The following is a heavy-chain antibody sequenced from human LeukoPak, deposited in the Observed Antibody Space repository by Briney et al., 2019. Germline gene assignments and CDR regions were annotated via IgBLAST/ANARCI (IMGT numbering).Heavy chain of an antibody. V-gene: IGHV3-23*01. CDR3: AKDRPNYYESNGHYYRRDGDS. Sequence: GGSLRLSCAAYGFTFSIYAMSWLRQAPGKGLEWVSSTSSGGDYTYYAGSVKGRFTISRDNSKNTLYLQMNSLRAEDTATYHCAKDRPNYYESNGHYYRRDGDSWGQGTLVTVSS. CDR2: TSSGGDYT. CDR1: GFTFSIYA. D-gene: IGHD3-22*01. J-gene: IGHJ5*01.